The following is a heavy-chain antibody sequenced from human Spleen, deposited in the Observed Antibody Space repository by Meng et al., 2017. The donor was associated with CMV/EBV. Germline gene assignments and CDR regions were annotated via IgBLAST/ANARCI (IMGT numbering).Heavy chain of an antibody. CDR3: ARDDGYGGSEY. V-gene: IGHV4-30-4*08. Sequence: CNVSGGSISSADYCWSWIRQPPGKGLEWIGYIYYSGSTYYNPSLKSRSTISVDTSKNQFSLRLTSVTAADTAIYFCARDDGYGGSEYWGQGTLVTVSS. CDR2: IYYSGST. J-gene: IGHJ4*02. D-gene: IGHD5-18*01. CDR1: GGSISSADYC.